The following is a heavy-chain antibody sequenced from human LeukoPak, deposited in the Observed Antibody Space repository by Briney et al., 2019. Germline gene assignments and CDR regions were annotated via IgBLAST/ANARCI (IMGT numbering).Heavy chain of an antibody. CDR1: GGSFSGYY. Sequence: PSETLSLTCAVYGGSFSGYYWSWIRQPPGKGLEWIGEINHSRSTNYNPSLKSRVTISVDTSKNQFSLKLSSVTAADTAVYYCARPYGSGSYFDYWGQGTLVTVSS. CDR3: ARPYGSGSYFDY. CDR2: INHSRST. J-gene: IGHJ4*02. V-gene: IGHV4-34*01. D-gene: IGHD3-10*01.